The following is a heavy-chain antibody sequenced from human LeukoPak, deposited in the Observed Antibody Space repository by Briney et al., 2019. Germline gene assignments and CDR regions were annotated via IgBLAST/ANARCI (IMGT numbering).Heavy chain of an antibody. J-gene: IGHJ4*02. V-gene: IGHV3-23*01. Sequence: GWSLRLSCAASGFTFSTCDMNWVRQAPGRGLEWVTGISGNGASTYYADSVKGRFTISRDNSKNTLYLQMNSLRAEDTAVYYCAKDLNTDFWSGYYGYFDYWGQGTLVTVSS. CDR2: ISGNGAST. CDR3: AKDLNTDFWSGYYGYFDY. D-gene: IGHD3-3*01. CDR1: GFTFSTCD.